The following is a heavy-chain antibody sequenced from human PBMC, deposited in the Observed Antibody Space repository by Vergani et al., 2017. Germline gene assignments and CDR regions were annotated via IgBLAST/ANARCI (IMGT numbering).Heavy chain of an antibody. V-gene: IGHV3-9*01. Sequence: EVQLVESGGGLVQPGRSLRLSCAASGFTFDDYAMHWVRQAPGKGLEWVSGISWNSGSIGYADSVKARFTISRDNAKNSLYLQMNSLRAEDTALYYCAKDISGATYGWFDPWGQGTLVTVSS. CDR2: ISWNSGSI. J-gene: IGHJ5*02. CDR1: GFTFDDYA. CDR3: AKDISGATYGWFDP. D-gene: IGHD1-26*01.